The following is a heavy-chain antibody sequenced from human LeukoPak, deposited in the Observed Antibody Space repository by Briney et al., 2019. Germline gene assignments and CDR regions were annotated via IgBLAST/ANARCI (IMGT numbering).Heavy chain of an antibody. Sequence: ASVKVSCKASGYTFTSYVISWVRQAPGQGLEWMGWISAYNGNTNYAQKLQGRVTMTTDTSTSRDYMEPRSLRSDDTAVYYCARARWGDYYDSSGYYYGYYYYYYMDVWGKGTTVTVSS. CDR2: ISAYNGNT. CDR3: ARARWGDYYDSSGYYYGYYYYYYMDV. V-gene: IGHV1-18*01. CDR1: GYTFTSYV. J-gene: IGHJ6*03. D-gene: IGHD3-22*01.